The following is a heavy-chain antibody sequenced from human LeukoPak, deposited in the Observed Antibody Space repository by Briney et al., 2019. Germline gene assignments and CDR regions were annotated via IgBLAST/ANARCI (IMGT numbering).Heavy chain of an antibody. CDR1: GYTFTSYA. V-gene: IGHV1-3*01. CDR3: AREMTYGGFFDYFDY. CDR2: INAGNGNT. J-gene: IGHJ4*02. D-gene: IGHD2-8*01. Sequence: ASVTVSCKASGYTFTSYAMHWVRQAPGQRLEWMGWINAGNGNTKYSQKFQGRVTITRDTSASTAYMELSSLRSEDTAVYYCAREMTYGGFFDYFDYWGQGTLVTVSS.